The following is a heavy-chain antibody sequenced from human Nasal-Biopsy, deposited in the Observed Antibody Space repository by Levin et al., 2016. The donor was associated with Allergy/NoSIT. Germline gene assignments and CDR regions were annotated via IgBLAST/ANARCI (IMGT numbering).Heavy chain of an antibody. Sequence: GGSLRLSCAAYGFTFSIFAMHWVRQAPGKGLEWVTVISNDGNDKYYTDSVKGRFTISRDNSKKTVYLLMNSLRPEDTAIYYCVRDRRGWGYYHGMDVWGQGTTVTVSS. D-gene: IGHD2-21*01. CDR2: ISNDGNDK. V-gene: IGHV3-30*04. J-gene: IGHJ6*02. CDR1: GFTFSIFA. CDR3: VRDRRGWGYYHGMDV.